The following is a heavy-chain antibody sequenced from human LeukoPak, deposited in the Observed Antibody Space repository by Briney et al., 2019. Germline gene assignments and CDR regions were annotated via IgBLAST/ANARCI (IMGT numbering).Heavy chain of an antibody. D-gene: IGHD5-12*01. J-gene: IGHJ4*02. Sequence: SETLSLTCAVYGGSFSGYYWSWIRQPPGKGLEWIGEINHSGSTNYNPSLKSRVTISVDTSKNQFSLKLSSVTAADTAVYYCAREATGYSGYEYVHYFDYWGQGTLVTVSS. CDR3: AREATGYSGYEYVHYFDY. CDR1: GGSFSGYY. V-gene: IGHV4-34*01. CDR2: INHSGST.